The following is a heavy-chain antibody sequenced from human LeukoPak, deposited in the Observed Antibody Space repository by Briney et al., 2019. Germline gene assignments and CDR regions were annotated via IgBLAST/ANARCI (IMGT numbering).Heavy chain of an antibody. CDR3: ARLYCSGGSCYFLFDY. CDR1: GYTFTGYY. J-gene: IGHJ4*02. Sequence: ASVKVSCKASGYTFTGYYMHWVRQAPGQGLEWMGWINPNRGGTNYAQKFQGRVTMTRDTSISTAYMELSRLRSDDTAVYYCARLYCSGGSCYFLFDYWGQGTLVTVSS. CDR2: INPNRGGT. D-gene: IGHD2-15*01. V-gene: IGHV1-2*02.